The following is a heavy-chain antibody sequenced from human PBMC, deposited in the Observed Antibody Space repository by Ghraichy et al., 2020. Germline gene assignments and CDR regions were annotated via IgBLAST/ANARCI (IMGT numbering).Heavy chain of an antibody. CDR1: GFSFRSYA. V-gene: IGHV3-23*01. Sequence: GGSLRLSCAASGFSFRSYAMSWVRQAPGKGLEWVSSISSTGETTYYVDSVKGRFTVSRDNSQNTLFLQMNSLRAEDTAVYHCAKDHVASTGYYYGMDVWGHGTRVTGSS. J-gene: IGHJ6*02. CDR3: AKDHVASTGYYYGMDV. CDR2: ISSTGETT. D-gene: IGHD1-1*01.